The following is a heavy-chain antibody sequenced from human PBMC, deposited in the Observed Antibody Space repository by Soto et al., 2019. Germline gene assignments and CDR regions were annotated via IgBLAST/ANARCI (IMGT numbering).Heavy chain of an antibody. D-gene: IGHD4-17*01. CDR2: IYYSGST. CDR3: ARQKDYGDYVEYFQH. CDR1: GGSISSSSYY. Sequence: LSLTCTVSGGSISSSSYYWGWIRQPPGKGLEWIGSIYYSGSTYYNPSLKSRVTISVDTSKNQFSLKLSSVTAADTAVYYCARQKDYGDYVEYFQHWGQGTLVTVSS. V-gene: IGHV4-39*01. J-gene: IGHJ1*01.